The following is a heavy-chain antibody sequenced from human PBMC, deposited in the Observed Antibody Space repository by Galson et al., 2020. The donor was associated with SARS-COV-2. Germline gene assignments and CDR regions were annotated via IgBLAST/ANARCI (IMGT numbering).Heavy chain of an antibody. CDR2: IYYSGST. J-gene: IGHJ3*02. V-gene: IGHV4-39*01. CDR3: AKRGYSSVDAFDI. Sequence: SETLSLTCTVSGGSISSSSYYWGWIRQPPGKGLEWIGSIYYSGSTYYNPSLKSRVTISVDTSKNQFSLKLSSVTAADTAVYYCAKRGYSSVDAFDIWGQGTMVTVSS. D-gene: IGHD5-18*01. CDR1: GGSISSSSYY.